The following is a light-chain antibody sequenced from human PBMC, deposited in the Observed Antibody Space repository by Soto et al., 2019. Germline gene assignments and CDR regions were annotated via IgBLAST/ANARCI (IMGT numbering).Light chain of an antibody. CDR1: RSDVGAYNY. V-gene: IGLV2-11*01. J-gene: IGLJ1*01. CDR3: CSYAGSYTYV. CDR2: DVT. Sequence: QSVLTQPRSVSGSPGQSVTISCTGTRSDVGAYNYVSWYQQHPGKVPKVMIYDVTKRPSGVPDRFSGSKSGNTASLTISGLQAEDEADYYCCSYAGSYTYVFGSGTKVTVL.